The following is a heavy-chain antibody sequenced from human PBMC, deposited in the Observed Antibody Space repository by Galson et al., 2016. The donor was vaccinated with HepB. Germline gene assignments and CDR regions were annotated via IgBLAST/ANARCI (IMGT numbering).Heavy chain of an antibody. Sequence: SLRLSCAASGFNFHNYAMSWVRQAPGKGLEWVSAISGWGGSPYYADSVQGRFTISRDNSKNTLYLQMNRLRAEDTALYYCARYCTGGVCDTYYYGMDVWGKGTTVTVSS. J-gene: IGHJ6*04. CDR1: GFNFHNYA. CDR3: ARYCTGGVCDTYYYGMDV. CDR2: ISGWGGSP. V-gene: IGHV3-23*01. D-gene: IGHD2-8*02.